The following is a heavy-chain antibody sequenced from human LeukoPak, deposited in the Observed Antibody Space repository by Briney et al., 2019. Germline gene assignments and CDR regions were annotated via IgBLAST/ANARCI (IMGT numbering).Heavy chain of an antibody. D-gene: IGHD3-10*02. Sequence: GGSLRLSCAASGFTFSNYGMSWVRQAPGKGLEWVAFIRHDGSNKYYADSVKGRFTISRDNAKNSLYLQMNSLRAEDTAVYYCAELGITMIGGVWGKGTTVTISS. V-gene: IGHV3-30*02. CDR1: GFTFSNYG. CDR3: AELGITMIGGV. J-gene: IGHJ6*04. CDR2: IRHDGSNK.